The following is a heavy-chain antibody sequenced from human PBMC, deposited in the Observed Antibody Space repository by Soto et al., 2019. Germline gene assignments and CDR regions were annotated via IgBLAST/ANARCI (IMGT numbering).Heavy chain of an antibody. CDR2: VSPYSGNT. CDR1: GYTFISYA. CDR3: ARDLLARTPGGSSTAQGSYYGMAV. V-gene: IGHV1-18*01. J-gene: IGHJ6*02. D-gene: IGHD3-16*01. Sequence: QLVQSGPEVKKPGASVKVSCKASGYTFISYAISWVRQVPGQGLEWMGRVSPYSGNTDSAQKFQGRVTMTADTSTNTACMDLRNRRSDDTAVYFCARDLLARTPGGSSTAQGSYYGMAVWGQGTTVTVSS.